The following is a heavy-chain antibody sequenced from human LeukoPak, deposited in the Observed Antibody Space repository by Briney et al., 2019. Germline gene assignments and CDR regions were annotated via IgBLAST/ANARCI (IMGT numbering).Heavy chain of an antibody. V-gene: IGHV1-46*01. J-gene: IGHJ4*02. Sequence: ASVKVSFKASGYTLSSSYMHWVRQAPGQGLEWMGVVNPSDNSRTYEKKFHGIVTMTRDRSTSTVYMELRSLRSDDTAIYYCERGDIDHWGQGTLVTVSS. CDR2: VNPSDNSR. CDR1: GYTLSSSY. CDR3: ERGDIDH.